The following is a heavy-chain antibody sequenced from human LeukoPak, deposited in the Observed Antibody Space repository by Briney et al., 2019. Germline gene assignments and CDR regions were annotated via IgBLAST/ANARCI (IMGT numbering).Heavy chain of an antibody. Sequence: GGSLRLSCAASGFTFSSYGMSWVRQAPGKGLEWVSAISGSGGSTYYADSVKGRFTISRDNSKNTLYLQMNSLRAEDTAVYYCAKDHRITMVRGVIPDWFDPWGQGTLVTVSS. J-gene: IGHJ5*02. CDR3: AKDHRITMVRGVIPDWFDP. V-gene: IGHV3-23*01. CDR2: ISGSGGST. D-gene: IGHD3-10*01. CDR1: GFTFSSYG.